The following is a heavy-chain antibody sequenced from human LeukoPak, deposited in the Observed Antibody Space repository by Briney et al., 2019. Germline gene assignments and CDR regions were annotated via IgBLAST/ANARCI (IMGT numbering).Heavy chain of an antibody. Sequence: GGSLRLSCAASGFTVSSNYMSWVRQAPGKGLEWVSVIYSGGSTYYADSVKGRFTISRDNSKDTLYLQMNSLRAEDTAVYYCARHLNYYLDYWGQGTLVTVSS. D-gene: IGHD3-10*01. CDR3: ARHLNYYLDY. CDR1: GFTVSSNY. CDR2: IYSGGST. J-gene: IGHJ4*02. V-gene: IGHV3-66*04.